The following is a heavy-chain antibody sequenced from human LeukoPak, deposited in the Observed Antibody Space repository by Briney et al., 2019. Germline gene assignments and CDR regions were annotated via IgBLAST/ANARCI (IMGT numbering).Heavy chain of an antibody. D-gene: IGHD6-13*01. CDR3: AKDSSSWFVGATDY. J-gene: IGHJ4*02. CDR1: GFTFSSYA. V-gene: IGHV3-23*01. Sequence: PGGSLRLSCAASGFTFSSYAMSWVRQAPGKGLEWVSGISGSGDNTYYADSVKGRFTISRDNSKNTLYLQMNSLRADDTAVYYCAKDSSSWFVGATDYWGQGTLVTVSP. CDR2: ISGSGDNT.